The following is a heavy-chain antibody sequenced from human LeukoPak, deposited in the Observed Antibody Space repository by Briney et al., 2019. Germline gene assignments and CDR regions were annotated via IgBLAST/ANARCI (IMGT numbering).Heavy chain of an antibody. V-gene: IGHV4-34*01. J-gene: IGHJ6*03. CDR1: GGSFSGYY. Sequence: SETLSLTCAVYGGSFSGYYWSWIRQPPGKGLEWIGEINHSGSTNYNPSLKSRVTISVDTSKNQFSLKLSSVTAADSAVYYCARRRYYHDSSGYPRYYYYYYMDVWGKGTPVTISS. D-gene: IGHD3-22*01. CDR3: ARRRYYHDSSGYPRYYYYYYMDV. CDR2: INHSGST.